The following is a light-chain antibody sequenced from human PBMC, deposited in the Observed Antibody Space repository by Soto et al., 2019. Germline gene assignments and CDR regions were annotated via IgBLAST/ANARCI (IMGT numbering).Light chain of an antibody. CDR2: RNN. Sequence: QSVLTQPPSASGTPGQRVTISCSGSSSNIGRNYVYWYQQLPGTAPKLLIYRNNQRPSGVPDRFSGSKSDTSASLGISGLRSEDEADYYCAAWDDSLSGQVFGTGTKVTVL. CDR3: AAWDDSLSGQV. J-gene: IGLJ1*01. CDR1: SSNIGRNY. V-gene: IGLV1-47*01.